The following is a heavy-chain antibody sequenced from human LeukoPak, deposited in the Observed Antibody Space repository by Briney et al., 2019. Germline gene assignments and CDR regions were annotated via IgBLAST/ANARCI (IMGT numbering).Heavy chain of an antibody. CDR2: ISSSSSYI. D-gene: IGHD3-10*01. J-gene: IGHJ4*01. V-gene: IGHV3-21*01. CDR1: GFTFISYS. Sequence: GGSLRLSCAASGFTFISYSMNWVRQAPGKGLEWVSSISSSSSYIYYADSAKGRFTISRDNAKNSLYLQMNSLRAEDTAVYYCARDFHSGVRGVILKYFDYWGQGTLVTVSS. CDR3: ARDFHSGVRGVILKYFDY.